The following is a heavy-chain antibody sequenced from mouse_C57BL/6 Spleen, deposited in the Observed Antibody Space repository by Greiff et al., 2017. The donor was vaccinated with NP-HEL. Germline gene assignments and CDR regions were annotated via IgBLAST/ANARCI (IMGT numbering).Heavy chain of an antibody. V-gene: IGHV1-80*01. Sequence: QVQLKQSGAELVKPGASVKISCKASGYAFSSYWMNWVKQRPGKGLEWIGQIYPGDGDTNYNGKVKGKATLTADKSSSTAYMQLSSLTSEDSAVYCCARGTTVTYYYARDYWGQGTSVTVSS. J-gene: IGHJ4*01. CDR1: GYAFSSYW. D-gene: IGHD2-1*01. CDR2: IYPGDGDT. CDR3: ARGTTVTYYYARDY.